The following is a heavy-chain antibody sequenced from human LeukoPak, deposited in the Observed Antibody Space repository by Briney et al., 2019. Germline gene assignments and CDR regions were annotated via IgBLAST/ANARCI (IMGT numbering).Heavy chain of an antibody. CDR2: IYYSGST. D-gene: IGHD5-18*01. CDR1: GGSINSSSYY. CDR3: ARPSWGYSLAFDI. J-gene: IGHJ3*02. V-gene: IGHV4-39*01. Sequence: KPSETLSLTCTVSGGSINSSSYYWGWIRQPPGKGLEWNGSIYYSGSTYYNPSLKSRVTISVDTSKNQFSLKLSSVTAADTAVYYCARPSWGYSLAFDIWGQGTMVTASS.